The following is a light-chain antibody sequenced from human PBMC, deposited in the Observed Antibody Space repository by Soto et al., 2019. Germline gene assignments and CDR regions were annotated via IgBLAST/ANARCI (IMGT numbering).Light chain of an antibody. Sequence: EFVLTQSPGTLSLSPGERVTLSCRASQTVSSSYLAWYQQKPGQAPRLLIYSASSRATGIPDRFSGRGSGTDFTLTISRLEPEDFAVYYCQQYDDSPPMYTFGQGTKLEIK. V-gene: IGKV3-20*01. CDR2: SAS. CDR3: QQYDDSPPMYT. CDR1: QTVSSSY. J-gene: IGKJ2*01.